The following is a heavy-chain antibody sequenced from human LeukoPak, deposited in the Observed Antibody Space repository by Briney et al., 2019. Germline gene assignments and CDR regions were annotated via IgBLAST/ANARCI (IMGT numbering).Heavy chain of an antibody. CDR2: IIPIFGTA. D-gene: IGHD3-9*01. CDR3: ARDHPIRYLGFDP. J-gene: IGHJ5*02. Sequence: SVKVSCKASGGTFSSYAISWVRQAPGQGLEWMGGIIPIFGTANYAQKFQGRVTITADESTSTAYMELGSLRSEDTAVHYCARDHPIRYLGFDPWGQGTLVTVSS. CDR1: GGTFSSYA. V-gene: IGHV1-69*13.